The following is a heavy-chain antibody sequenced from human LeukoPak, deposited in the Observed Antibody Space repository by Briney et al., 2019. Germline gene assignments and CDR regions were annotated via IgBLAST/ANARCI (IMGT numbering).Heavy chain of an antibody. J-gene: IGHJ4*02. CDR1: GYSFTSYW. V-gene: IGHV5-51*01. CDR2: IYPGDSDT. Sequence: GESLEISCKGSGYSFTSYWIGWVRQMPGKGLEWMGIIYPGDSDTRYSPSFQGQVTISADKSISTAYLQWSSLKASDTAMYYCARPPHPYYYDSSGYSLDYWGQGTLVTVSS. D-gene: IGHD3-22*01. CDR3: ARPPHPYYYDSSGYSLDY.